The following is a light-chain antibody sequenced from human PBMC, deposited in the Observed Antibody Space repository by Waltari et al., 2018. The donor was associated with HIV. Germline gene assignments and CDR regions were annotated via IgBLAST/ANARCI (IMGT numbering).Light chain of an antibody. Sequence: EYVLTQSPGTLSLSQGERATLSCRASQSVSSNFLAWYQQKVGQAPRLLIYGASTRATGIPDRFSGSGSGTDFILTISSLEPEDFAVYYCHQYGRSPTAFGQGTKVEIK. CDR3: HQYGRSPTA. V-gene: IGKV3-20*01. J-gene: IGKJ1*01. CDR2: GAS. CDR1: QSVSSNF.